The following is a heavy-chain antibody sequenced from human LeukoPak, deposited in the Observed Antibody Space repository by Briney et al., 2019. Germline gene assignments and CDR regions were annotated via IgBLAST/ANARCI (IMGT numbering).Heavy chain of an antibody. V-gene: IGHV3-21*01. CDR1: GFTFSSYS. Sequence: PGGSLRLSCAASGFTFSSYSMNWVRQAPGKGLEWVSSISSSSSYIYYADSVKGRFTISRDNAKNSLYLQMNSLRAEDTAVYYCARDQTRGFYVAATTINDYWGQGTLDTVSS. CDR3: ARDQTRGFYVAATTINDY. J-gene: IGHJ4*02. D-gene: IGHD5-24*01. CDR2: ISSSSSYI.